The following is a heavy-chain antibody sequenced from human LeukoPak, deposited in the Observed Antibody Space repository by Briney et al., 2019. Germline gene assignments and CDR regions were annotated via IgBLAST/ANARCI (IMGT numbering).Heavy chain of an antibody. J-gene: IGHJ4*02. CDR2: IYTSGST. Sequence: SETLSLTCTVSGGSISSGSYYWSWIRQPAGKGLEWIGRIYTSGSTNYNPSLKSRVTISVDTSKNQFSLKLSSVTAADTAVYYCARQISGIAAQWGQGTLVTVSS. D-gene: IGHD6-13*01. CDR3: ARQISGIAAQ. V-gene: IGHV4-61*02. CDR1: GGSISSGSYY.